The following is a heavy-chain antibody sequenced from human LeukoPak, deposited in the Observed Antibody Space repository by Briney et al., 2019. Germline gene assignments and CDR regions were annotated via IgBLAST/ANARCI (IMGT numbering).Heavy chain of an antibody. D-gene: IGHD3-10*01. CDR2: INPSGGST. V-gene: IGHV1-46*01. Sequence: ASVKVSCKASGYTFTSYYMHWVRQAPGQGLEWMGIINPSGGSTSYAQKFQGRVTMTRDTSISTAYMELSRLRSDDTAVYYCARDSGERGSGSYLIAYWGQGTLVTVSS. J-gene: IGHJ4*02. CDR3: ARDSGERGSGSYLIAY. CDR1: GYTFTSYY.